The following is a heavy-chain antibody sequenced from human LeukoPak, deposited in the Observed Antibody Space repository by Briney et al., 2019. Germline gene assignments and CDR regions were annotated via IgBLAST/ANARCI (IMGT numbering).Heavy chain of an antibody. CDR3: ASYSSGWYDY. D-gene: IGHD6-19*01. V-gene: IGHV4-39*01. Sequence: SETLSLTCTVSGGSISSSSYYWGWIRQPPGKGLEWIVSIYYSGCTYYNPSLKSRVTISVDTSKNQFSLKLSSVTAADTAVYYCASYSSGWYDYWGQGTLVTVSS. CDR2: IYYSGCT. J-gene: IGHJ4*02. CDR1: GGSISSSSYY.